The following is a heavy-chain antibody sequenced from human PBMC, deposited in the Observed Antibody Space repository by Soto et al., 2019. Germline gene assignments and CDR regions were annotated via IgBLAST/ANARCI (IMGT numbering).Heavy chain of an antibody. CDR2: INHSGST. Sequence: SETLSLTCAVYGGSFSGYYWSWIRQPPGKGLEWIGEINHSGSTNYNPSLKSRVTISVDTSKNQFSLKLSSVTAADTAVYYCARDRGFLLWFGANNWFDPWGQGTLVTVSS. CDR3: ARDRGFLLWFGANNWFDP. CDR1: GGSFSGYY. V-gene: IGHV4-34*01. J-gene: IGHJ5*02. D-gene: IGHD3-10*01.